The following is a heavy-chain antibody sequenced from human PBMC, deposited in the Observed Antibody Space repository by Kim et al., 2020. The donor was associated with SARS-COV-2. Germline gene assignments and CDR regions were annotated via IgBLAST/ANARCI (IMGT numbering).Heavy chain of an antibody. Sequence: SVKVSCKASGGTFSSYEISWVRQAPGQGLEWMGGIIAIFGTANYAQKFQGRVTITADESTSTAYMELSSLRSEDTAVYYCATGGYDIDGYVMDVWGQGTTVTVSS. CDR2: IIAIFGTA. V-gene: IGHV1-69*13. CDR3: ATGGYDIDGYVMDV. CDR1: GGTFSSYE. D-gene: IGHD3-9*01. J-gene: IGHJ6*02.